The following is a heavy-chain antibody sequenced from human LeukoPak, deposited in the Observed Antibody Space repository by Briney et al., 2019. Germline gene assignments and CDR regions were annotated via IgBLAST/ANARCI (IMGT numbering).Heavy chain of an antibody. CDR3: QQLPDY. Sequence: GSLRLSFAASGFPFSSYAMHWVGRAPGKGLEWVAVISYYGSNKYYADSVKGRFTISRDNSKNTLYLQMNSLRAEDTAVYYCQQLPDYWGQGTLVTVSS. CDR1: GFPFSSYA. V-gene: IGHV3-30-3*01. J-gene: IGHJ4*02. CDR2: ISYYGSNK. D-gene: IGHD2-2*01.